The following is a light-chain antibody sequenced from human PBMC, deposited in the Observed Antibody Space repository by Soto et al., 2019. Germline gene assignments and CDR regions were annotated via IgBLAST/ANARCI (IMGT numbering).Light chain of an antibody. CDR3: QQNDSCPKT. Sequence: EIVMTQSPDSLSVSPGEMATLSFSASQSITEKVVWYQQKSGKAPRLLIYAAFTWAAGVPARFSGSGSGTDFTLTISSLQSEDSAVYFCQQNDSCPKTFGQGTKVDI. CDR1: QSITEK. V-gene: IGKV3-15*01. CDR2: AAF. J-gene: IGKJ1*01.